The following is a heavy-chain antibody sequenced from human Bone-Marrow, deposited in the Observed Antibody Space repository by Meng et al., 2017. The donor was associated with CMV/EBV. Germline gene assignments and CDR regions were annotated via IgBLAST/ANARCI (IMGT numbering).Heavy chain of an antibody. D-gene: IGHD3-22*01. V-gene: IGHV1-2*02. CDR1: GYTFTGYY. J-gene: IGHJ5*02. CDR3: AREYYYDSSGYPRWFDP. CDR2: INPNSGGT. Sequence: QVQLVQSGAEVKKPGASVKVYCKACGYTFTGYYMHWVRQAPGQGLEWMGWINPNSGGTNYAQKFQGRVTMTRDTSISTAYMELSRLRSDDTAVYYCAREYYYDSSGYPRWFDPWGQGTLVTVSS.